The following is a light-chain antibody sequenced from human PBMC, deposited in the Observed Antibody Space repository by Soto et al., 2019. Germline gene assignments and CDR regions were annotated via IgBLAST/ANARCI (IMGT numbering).Light chain of an antibody. CDR2: DAS. CDR1: QGITNR. V-gene: IGKV1-5*01. Sequence: DIQMTQSPSTLSASVGDRVTITCRASQGITNRLAWYQQKPGKAPKVLIYDASSLESGVPSRFSGSGSGTQFILTISSLQPDDFATYWCQHYGGLWTFGQGTKVDIK. CDR3: QHYGGLWT. J-gene: IGKJ1*01.